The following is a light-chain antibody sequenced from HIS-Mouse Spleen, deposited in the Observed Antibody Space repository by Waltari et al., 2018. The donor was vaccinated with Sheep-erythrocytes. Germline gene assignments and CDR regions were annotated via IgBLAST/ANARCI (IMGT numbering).Light chain of an antibody. J-gene: IGLJ3*02. CDR2: EGS. CDR3: CSYAGSSTPWV. V-gene: IGLV2-23*01. CDR1: SSDVGSYNL. Sequence: QSALTQPASVSGSPGQSITISCPGTSSDVGSYNLVSWYQQHPGKAPKRMIYEGSKLPSGVSNRFSVSKSGNTASLTSSGLQAEDEAGYYCCSYAGSSTPWVFGGGTKLTVL.